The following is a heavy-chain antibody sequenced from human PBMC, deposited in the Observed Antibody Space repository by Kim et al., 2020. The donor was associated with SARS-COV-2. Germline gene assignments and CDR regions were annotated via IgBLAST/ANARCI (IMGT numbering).Heavy chain of an antibody. V-gene: IGHV4-31*03. Sequence: SETLSLTCTVSGGSISSGGYPWSWIRQHPGKGLEWIGYLHYSGSTYYNPSLKSRVTISVDTSKSQFSLKLSSVTAADTAVYYCARSIGKPTFDYIWGSYRPLGDYWGQGTLGTVSA. D-gene: IGHD3-16*02. J-gene: IGHJ4*02. CDR3: ARSIGKPTFDYIWGSYRPLGDY. CDR2: LHYSGST. CDR1: GGSISSGGYP.